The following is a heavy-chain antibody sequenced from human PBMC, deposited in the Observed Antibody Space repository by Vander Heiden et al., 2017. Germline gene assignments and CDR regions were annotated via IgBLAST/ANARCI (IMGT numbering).Heavy chain of an antibody. CDR2: ISGSGGST. CDR3: AKGYCSGGSCYPPDY. CDR1: GFTFSSSA. J-gene: IGHJ4*02. D-gene: IGHD2-15*01. Sequence: EVQLLESGGGLVQPGGSLRLPCPASGFTFSSSAMSWVRQAPGKGLEWVSAISGSGGSTYYADSVKGRFTISRDNSKNTLYLQMNSLRAEDTAVYYCAKGYCSGGSCYPPDYWGQGTLVTVSS. V-gene: IGHV3-23*01.